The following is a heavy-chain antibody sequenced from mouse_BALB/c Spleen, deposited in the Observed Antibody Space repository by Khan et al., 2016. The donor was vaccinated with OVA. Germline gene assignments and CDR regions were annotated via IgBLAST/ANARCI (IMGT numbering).Heavy chain of an antibody. CDR2: IWSDGST. Sequence: QVQLKQSGPGLVAPSQSLSITCTISGFSLTNYGVHWVRQPPGKGLEWLVVIWSDGSTTYNSALKSRLTISKDNSKSQVFLKMNSLQNEYTAVYFCARQPYYHYYLMDYWGQGTSVTVSS. J-gene: IGHJ4*01. V-gene: IGHV2-6-1*01. CDR1: GFSLTNYG. D-gene: IGHD2-10*01. CDR3: ARQPYYHYYLMDY.